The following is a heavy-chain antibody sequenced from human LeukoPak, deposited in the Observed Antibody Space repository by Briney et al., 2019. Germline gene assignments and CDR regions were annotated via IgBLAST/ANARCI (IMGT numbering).Heavy chain of an antibody. J-gene: IGHJ3*02. Sequence: ASVKVSCKASGYTFTGYYMHWLRQAPGQGLEWMGRINPNSGGTNYAQKFQGRVTITRDTSISTAYMELSRLRSDDTAVYYCARGAHGQYQLLFAFDIWGQGTMVTVSS. D-gene: IGHD2-2*01. V-gene: IGHV1-2*06. CDR3: ARGAHGQYQLLFAFDI. CDR1: GYTFTGYY. CDR2: INPNSGGT.